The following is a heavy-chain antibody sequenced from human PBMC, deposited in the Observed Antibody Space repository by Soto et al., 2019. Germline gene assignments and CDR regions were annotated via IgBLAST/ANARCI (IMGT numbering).Heavy chain of an antibody. CDR1: NGSISPNY. V-gene: IGHV4-59*08. CDR2: IYFAGTT. D-gene: IGHD3-16*01. Sequence: QVQLQESGPGLVKPSETLSLTCTVSNGSISPNYWSWIRQPPGKGLEWIGYIYFAGTTTYNPSLKSRVTRSLDASKNRFSLRLTAVTAADTAVYYCARLGAYFQALDSWGQGTLVTVSS. CDR3: ARLGAYFQALDS. J-gene: IGHJ4*02.